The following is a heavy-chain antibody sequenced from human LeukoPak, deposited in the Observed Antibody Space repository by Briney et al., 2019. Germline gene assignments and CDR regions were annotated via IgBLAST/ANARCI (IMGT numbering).Heavy chain of an antibody. V-gene: IGHV4-59*01. D-gene: IGHD3-10*01. CDR1: GGSISSYY. CDR3: ARERVDYGSGNYYYYYYMDV. Sequence: SETLSLTCTVSGGSISSYYWSWIRQPPGKGLEWIGYIYYSGSTNYNPSLKSRVTISVDTSKNQFSLKLSSVTAADTAVYYCARERVDYGSGNYYYYYYMDVWGKGTTVTVSS. J-gene: IGHJ6*03. CDR2: IYYSGST.